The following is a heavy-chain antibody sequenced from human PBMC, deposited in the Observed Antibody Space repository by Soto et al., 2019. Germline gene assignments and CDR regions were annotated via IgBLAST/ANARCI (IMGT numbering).Heavy chain of an antibody. J-gene: IGHJ6*02. CDR3: AREETAWPLAYGLDV. V-gene: IGHV3-21*01. D-gene: IGHD2-21*02. CDR2: IGTRSDI. Sequence: PGGSLRLSCAASGFTFGDYYMHWVRQAPGKGLEWVSSIGTRSDIYYADSVKGRFTISRDNAKNSLSLQMNSMTAEDTAVYYCAREETAWPLAYGLDVWGQGTTVTVSS. CDR1: GFTFGDYY.